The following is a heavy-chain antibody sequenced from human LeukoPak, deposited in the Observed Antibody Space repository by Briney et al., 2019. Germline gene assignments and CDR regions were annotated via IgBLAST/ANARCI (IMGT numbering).Heavy chain of an antibody. Sequence: GASVKVSCKASGYTFTDYYVHWVRQAPGQGLEWMGWINPKSGGTNYAQKFQGRVTMTRDTSTSTVYMELSSLRSEDTAVYYCARPERGYSYGAYYYYGMDVWGQGTTVTVSS. J-gene: IGHJ6*02. CDR2: INPKSGGT. D-gene: IGHD5-18*01. CDR3: ARPERGYSYGAYYYYGMDV. CDR1: GYTFTDYY. V-gene: IGHV1-2*02.